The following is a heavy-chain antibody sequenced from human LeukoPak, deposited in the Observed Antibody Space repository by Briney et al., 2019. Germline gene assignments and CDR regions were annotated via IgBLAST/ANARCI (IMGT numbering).Heavy chain of an antibody. J-gene: IGHJ4*02. D-gene: IGHD3-16*02. Sequence: PGGSLRLSCAASGFSFSDYYMNWVRQAPGKGLEWISDISSDGSSVYYEDSVKGRSTISRDNAKNSLYLQMNSLRAEDTAMYYCARADILFAGSYRYPYYFDYWGQGTLVTVSS. CDR2: ISSDGSSV. CDR1: GFSFSDYY. V-gene: IGHV3-11*01. CDR3: ARADILFAGSYRYPYYFDY.